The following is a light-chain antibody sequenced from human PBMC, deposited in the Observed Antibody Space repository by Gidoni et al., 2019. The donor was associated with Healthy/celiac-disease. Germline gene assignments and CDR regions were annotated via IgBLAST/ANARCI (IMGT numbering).Light chain of an antibody. J-gene: IGKJ2*01. CDR1: QRVSSY. CDR2: DAS. V-gene: IGKV3-11*01. CDR3: QQRSYWPPYT. Sequence: IVLTQSPATLSLFPGERATLSCRASQRVSSYLALYQQKPGQAHRLIIYDASNRATGIPARLSGSASGTDFTITISSLEPEDFAVYYCQQRSYWPPYTFGQGTKLEIK.